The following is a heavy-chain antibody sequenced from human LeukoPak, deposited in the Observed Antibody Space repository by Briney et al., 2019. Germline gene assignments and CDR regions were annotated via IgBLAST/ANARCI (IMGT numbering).Heavy chain of an antibody. CDR3: ARTPYDFWSGYLSYYFDY. D-gene: IGHD3-3*01. Sequence: PSQTLSLTCTVSGGSISSGSYYWSWIRQPAGKGLEWIGRIYTSGSTNYNPSLKSRVTISVDTSKNQFSLKLSSVTAADTAVYYCARTPYDFWSGYLSYYFDYWGQGTLVTVSS. CDR2: IYTSGST. J-gene: IGHJ4*02. V-gene: IGHV4-61*02. CDR1: GGSISSGSYY.